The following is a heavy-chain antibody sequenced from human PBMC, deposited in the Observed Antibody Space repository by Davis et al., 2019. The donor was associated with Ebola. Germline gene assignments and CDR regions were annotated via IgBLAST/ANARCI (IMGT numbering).Heavy chain of an antibody. Sequence: SETLSLTCAVSGGSFSGYYWSWIRQPPGKGLEWIGEINHSGSTNYNPSLKSRVTISVDTSKNQFSLKLSSVTAADTAVYYCARGGWASGMDVWGQGTTVTVSS. D-gene: IGHD6-19*01. J-gene: IGHJ6*02. CDR3: ARGGWASGMDV. CDR2: INHSGST. V-gene: IGHV4-34*01. CDR1: GGSFSGYY.